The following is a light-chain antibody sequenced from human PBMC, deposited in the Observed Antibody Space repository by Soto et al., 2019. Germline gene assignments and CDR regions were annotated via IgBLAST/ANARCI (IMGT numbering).Light chain of an antibody. V-gene: IGKV3-20*01. J-gene: IGKJ4*01. CDR2: DAS. Sequence: EFVLTQSPGTLSLSPGERATLSCRASQTVRNNYLAWYQQKHGQAPRLVMYDASSRATGIPDRFSGGESGTDCTLTISRLEKEDGAVYYCQQFSSYTLTFGGGTKVDIK. CDR1: QTVRNNY. CDR3: QQFSSYTLT.